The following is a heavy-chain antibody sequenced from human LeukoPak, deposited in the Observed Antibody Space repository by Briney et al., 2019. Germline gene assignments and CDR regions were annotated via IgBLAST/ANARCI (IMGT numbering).Heavy chain of an antibody. D-gene: IGHD3-9*01. J-gene: IGHJ4*02. Sequence: SETLSLTCTVSGGSISSSSYYWGWLRQPPGQGLEWIGSIYYSGSTYYNPSLKSRVTISVDTSKNQFSLKLSSVTAADTAVYYCARQSVLRYFDWLPGGDYWGQGTLVTVSS. CDR3: ARQSVLRYFDWLPGGDY. CDR1: GGSISSSSYY. V-gene: IGHV4-39*01. CDR2: IYYSGST.